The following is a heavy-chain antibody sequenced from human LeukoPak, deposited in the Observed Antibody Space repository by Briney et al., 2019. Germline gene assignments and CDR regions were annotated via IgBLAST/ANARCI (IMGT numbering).Heavy chain of an antibody. CDR3: AKRGVQQWLVDWYFDY. CDR2: ISGSGGST. D-gene: IGHD6-19*01. CDR1: GFTFYNYA. J-gene: IGHJ4*02. V-gene: IGHV3-23*01. Sequence: PGGSLRLSCAASGFTFYNYAMSWVRQAPGKGLEWVSGISGSGGSTSYAESVKGRFTISRDNSKLYLQMNSLRAEDTAVYYCAKRGVQQWLVDWYFDYWGQGTLVTVSS.